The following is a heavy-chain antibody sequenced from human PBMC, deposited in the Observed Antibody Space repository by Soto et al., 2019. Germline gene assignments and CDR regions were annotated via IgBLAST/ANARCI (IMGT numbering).Heavy chain of an antibody. D-gene: IGHD6-19*01. CDR3: ARAPCLSRNCVGQPVAGFDY. V-gene: IGHV3-33*01. CDR1: GFTFSSYG. Sequence: GGSLRLSCAASGFTFSSYGMHWVRQAPGKGLEWVAVIWYDGSNKYYTDSVKGRFTISRDNSKNTLYLQMNSLRAEDTAVYYCARAPCLSRNCVGQPVAGFDYWGQGTLVTVSS. J-gene: IGHJ4*02. CDR2: IWYDGSNK.